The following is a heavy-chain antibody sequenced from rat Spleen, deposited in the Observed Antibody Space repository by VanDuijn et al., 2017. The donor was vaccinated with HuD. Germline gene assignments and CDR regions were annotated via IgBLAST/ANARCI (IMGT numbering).Heavy chain of an antibody. V-gene: IGHV5-27*01. D-gene: IGHD1-11*01. J-gene: IGHJ1*01. CDR2: ISTGGGRT. Sequence: EVQLVESGGGLVQPGRSLKLSCAASGFTFSNYGMAWVRQTPTKGLEWVASISTGGGRTHYPDSVKGRFTISRDIAKSTLFLQMNSLKSEDTATYYCATDQGYGGYSAYWYFDFWGPGTMVTVSS. CDR1: GFTFSNYG. CDR3: ATDQGYGGYSAYWYFDF.